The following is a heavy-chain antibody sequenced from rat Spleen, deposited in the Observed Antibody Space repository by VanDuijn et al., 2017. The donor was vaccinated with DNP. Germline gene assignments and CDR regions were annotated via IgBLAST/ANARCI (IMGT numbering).Heavy chain of an antibody. CDR1: GFTFSDYY. J-gene: IGHJ2*01. D-gene: IGHD1-9*01. Sequence: EVLLVESDGGLVQPGRSLKLSCAVSGFTFSDYYMAWVRQAPTKGLEWVAYISTGGGSTYYRDSVKGRFTISRDNAKSTLYLQMDSLRSEDTATYYCARHWTMGITPYYFDYWGQGVMVTVSS. V-gene: IGHV5-25*01. CDR2: ISTGGGST. CDR3: ARHWTMGITPYYFDY.